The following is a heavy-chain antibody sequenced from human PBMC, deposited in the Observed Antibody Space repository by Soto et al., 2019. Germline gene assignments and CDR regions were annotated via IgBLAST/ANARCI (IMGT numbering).Heavy chain of an antibody. V-gene: IGHV4-31*03. CDR3: ARDERGDYGAFDI. CDR2: IYYSGST. Sequence: PSETLSLTCTVSGGSISSGGYYWSWIRQHPGKGLEWIGYIYYSGSTYYNTSLKSRVTISVDTSKNQFSLKLSSVTAADTAVYYCARDERGDYGAFDIWGQGTMVTVSS. CDR1: GGSISSGGYY. D-gene: IGHD4-17*01. J-gene: IGHJ3*02.